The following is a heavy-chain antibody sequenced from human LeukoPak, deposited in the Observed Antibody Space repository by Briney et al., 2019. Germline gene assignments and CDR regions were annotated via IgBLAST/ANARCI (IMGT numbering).Heavy chain of an antibody. CDR3: GTTDILVTTNP. CDR1: GFTFSSYS. D-gene: IGHD4-17*01. CDR2: ISDSGSYK. V-gene: IGHV3-21*01. Sequence: PGGSLRLSCAASGFTFSSYSMNWVRQAPGKGLECVSSISDSGSYKYCADSVKGRFTISRDNAKNSLYLQMNSLRGEDTAVYYCGTTDILVTTNPWGQGTLVTVSS. J-gene: IGHJ5*02.